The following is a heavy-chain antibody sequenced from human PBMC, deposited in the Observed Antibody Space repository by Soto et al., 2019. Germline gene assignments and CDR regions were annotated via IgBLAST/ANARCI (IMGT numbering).Heavy chain of an antibody. J-gene: IGHJ6*02. CDR3: GRAWRIRFWELLGSSNYHGSDV. Sequence: SETLSLTCAVYGGSFSGYYWSWIRQPPGKGLEWIGEINHSGSTNYNPSLKSRVTISVDTSKNQFSLKLSSVTAADTAVYYGGRAWRIRFWELLGSSNYHGSDVWGRGTTVTVSS. CDR1: GGSFSGYY. CDR2: INHSGST. V-gene: IGHV4-34*01. D-gene: IGHD3-3*01.